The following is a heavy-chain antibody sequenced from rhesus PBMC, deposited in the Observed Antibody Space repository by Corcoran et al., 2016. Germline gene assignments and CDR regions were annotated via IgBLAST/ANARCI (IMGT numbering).Heavy chain of an antibody. CDR2: ISYSGNT. D-gene: IGHD6-43*01. V-gene: IGHV4-122*02. CDR3: TREGFGYSSSLGVDY. J-gene: IGHJ4*01. Sequence: QVQLQESGPGLVKPSETLSLTCAVSGGSISSSYYYWSWIRQAPGKGLEWIGDISYSGNTSYNPSLKSRVTMSRDTSKNQSSLKLSSVTAADTAVYYCTREGFGYSSSLGVDYWGQGVLVTVSS. CDR1: GGSISSSYYY.